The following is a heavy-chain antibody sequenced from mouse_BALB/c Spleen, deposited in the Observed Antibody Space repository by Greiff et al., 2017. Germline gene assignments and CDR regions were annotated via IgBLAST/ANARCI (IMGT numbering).Heavy chain of an antibody. CDR2: IDPENGNT. Sequence: EVKLQESGAELVRPGALVKLSCKASGFNIKDYYMHWVKQRPEQGLEWIGWIDPENGNTIYDPKFQGKASITADTSSNTAYLQLSSLTSEDTAVYYCARGGRWFAYWGQGTLVTVSA. CDR3: ARGGRWFAY. CDR1: GFNIKDYY. V-gene: IGHV14-1*02. J-gene: IGHJ3*01. D-gene: IGHD3-3*01.